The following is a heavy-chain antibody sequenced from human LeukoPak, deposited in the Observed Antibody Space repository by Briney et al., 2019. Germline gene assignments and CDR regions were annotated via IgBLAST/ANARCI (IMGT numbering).Heavy chain of an antibody. D-gene: IGHD3-3*01. CDR3: ARDERLLSFLK. Sequence: GGSLRLSCAASGFILSGSDMHWVRQAPGKGLEWVSGITGSGGSTYYADSVKGRFTISRDNSKNTLYLQMNSLRAEDTAIYYCARDERLLSFLKWGQGTLVTVSS. J-gene: IGHJ4*02. V-gene: IGHV3-23*01. CDR2: ITGSGGST. CDR1: GFILSGSD.